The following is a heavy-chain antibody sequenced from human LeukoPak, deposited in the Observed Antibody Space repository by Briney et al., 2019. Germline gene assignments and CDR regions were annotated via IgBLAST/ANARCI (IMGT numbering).Heavy chain of an antibody. J-gene: IGHJ4*02. CDR1: GYTFTSYY. Sequence: ASVKVSCKASGYTFTSYYMHWVRQAPGQGLEWMGIINPSGGSTSYAQKFQGRVTMTRDTSTSTVYMELSSLRSEDTAVYYCGRVAVYYYDSSGYYEEGFDYWGQGTLVTVSS. CDR3: GRVAVYYYDSSGYYEEGFDY. CDR2: INPSGGST. D-gene: IGHD3-22*01. V-gene: IGHV1-46*01.